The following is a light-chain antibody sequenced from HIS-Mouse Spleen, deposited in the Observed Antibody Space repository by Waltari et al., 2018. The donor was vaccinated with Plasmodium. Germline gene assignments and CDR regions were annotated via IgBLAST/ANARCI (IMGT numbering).Light chain of an antibody. Sequence: EIVMTQSPATLSVSHGERATLSCRASQSVSSNLAWYQQKPGKAPRLLIYGASTRATGIPARFSGSGSGTEFTLTISSLQSEDFAVYYCQQYNNWSFTFGPGTKVDIK. CDR1: QSVSSN. CDR3: QQYNNWSFT. J-gene: IGKJ3*01. CDR2: GAS. V-gene: IGKV3-15*01.